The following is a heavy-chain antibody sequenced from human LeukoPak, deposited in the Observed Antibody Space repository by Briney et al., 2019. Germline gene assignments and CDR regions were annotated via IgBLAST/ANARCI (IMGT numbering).Heavy chain of an antibody. V-gene: IGHV3-30*01. CDR1: GFTFSSYA. Sequence: GGSLRLSCAAPGFTFSSYAMHWVRQAPGKGLEWVAVISYDGSNKYYADSVKGRFTISRDNSKNTLYLQMNSLRAEDTAVYYCARDLTNYYDSSGYYYSSPDYWGQGTLVTVSS. J-gene: IGHJ4*02. CDR2: ISYDGSNK. D-gene: IGHD3-22*01. CDR3: ARDLTNYYDSSGYYYSSPDY.